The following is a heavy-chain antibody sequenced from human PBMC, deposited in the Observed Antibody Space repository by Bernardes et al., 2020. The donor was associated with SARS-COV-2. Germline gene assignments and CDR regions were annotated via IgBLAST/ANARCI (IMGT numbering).Heavy chain of an antibody. CDR1: GFTLDDYA. D-gene: IGHD5-18*01. Sequence: GGSLRLSCAASGFTLDDYAMHWVRQAPGKGLEWVSGISWNSGSIGYADPVKGRFTISRDNAKNSLYLQMNSLRAKATALYSCAKDIGEGSGSSYGWYGMAVWVQGTTITVSS. CDR2: ISWNSGSI. CDR3: AKDIGEGSGSSYGWYGMAV. J-gene: IGHJ6*02. V-gene: IGHV3-9*01.